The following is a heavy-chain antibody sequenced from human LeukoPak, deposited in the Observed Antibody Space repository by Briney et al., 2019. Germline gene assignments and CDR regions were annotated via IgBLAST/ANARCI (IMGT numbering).Heavy chain of an antibody. CDR1: GGTFSSYA. CDR2: IIPIFGTA. V-gene: IGHV1-69*06. J-gene: IGHJ4*02. D-gene: IGHD3-16*02. Sequence: SVKVSCKASGGTFSSYAISWVRQAPGRGLEWMGGIIPIFGTANYAQKFQGRVTITADKSTSTAYMELSSLRSEDTAVYYCALDVWGSYRYARLGYWGQGTLVTVSS. CDR3: ALDVWGSYRYARLGY.